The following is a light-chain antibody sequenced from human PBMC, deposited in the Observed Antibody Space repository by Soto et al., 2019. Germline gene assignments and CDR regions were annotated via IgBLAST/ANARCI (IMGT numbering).Light chain of an antibody. V-gene: IGKV3-15*01. CDR3: QQYNNWPRT. J-gene: IGKJ1*01. CDR2: GAS. CDR1: QTIGNK. Sequence: EIVLAQSPATLSVSPGERVTLSCRATQTIGNKLAWYQQKPGQAPRLLIYGASTRATGIPARFSGSGSGTEFTLTISSLQSEDFAVYYCQQYNNWPRTFGQGTKVDI.